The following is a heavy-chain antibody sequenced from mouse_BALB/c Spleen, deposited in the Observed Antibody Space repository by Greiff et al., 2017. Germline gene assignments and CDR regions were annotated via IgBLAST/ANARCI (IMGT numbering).Heavy chain of an antibody. CDR1: GFAFSSYD. D-gene: IGHD1-2*01. Sequence: EVQRVESGGRLVKPGGSLKLSCAASGFAFSSYDMSWVRQTPEKGLEWVAYISSGGGSTYYPDTVKGRFTISRDNAKNTLYLQMSSLKSEDTAMYYCERQPVLRLHYFDYWGQGTMLTVSA. CDR3: ERQPVLRLHYFDY. J-gene: IGHJ2*01. V-gene: IGHV5-12-1*01. CDR2: ISSGGGST.